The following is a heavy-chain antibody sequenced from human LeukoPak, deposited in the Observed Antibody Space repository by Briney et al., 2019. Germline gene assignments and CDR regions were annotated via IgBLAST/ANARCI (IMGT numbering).Heavy chain of an antibody. CDR1: GGSISSHY. V-gene: IGHV4-59*11. CDR3: ARLVGS. J-gene: IGHJ4*02. Sequence: PSETLSLTCTVSGGSISSHYWSWIRQPPGKGLEWIGYIYYSGSTNYNPSLKSRVTISVDTSKNQFSLKLSSVTAADTAVYYCARLVGSWGQGTLVTVSS. CDR2: IYYSGST. D-gene: IGHD2-15*01.